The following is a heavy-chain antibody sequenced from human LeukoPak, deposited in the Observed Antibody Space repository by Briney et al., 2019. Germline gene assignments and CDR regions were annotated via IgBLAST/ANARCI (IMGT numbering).Heavy chain of an antibody. CDR1: GFIFSDHY. CDR2: TSLDGSNK. J-gene: IGHJ4*02. D-gene: IGHD7-27*01. CDR3: ARDLTLGKPDYFDH. Sequence: GGSLRLSCAASGFIFSDHYMDWVRQAPGRGLEWVAVTSLDGSNKLYTDTVRGRFIISRDNSKNTVYLQMDSLRAEDTAVYYCARDLTLGKPDYFDHWGQGTLVTVSS. V-gene: IGHV3-30*03.